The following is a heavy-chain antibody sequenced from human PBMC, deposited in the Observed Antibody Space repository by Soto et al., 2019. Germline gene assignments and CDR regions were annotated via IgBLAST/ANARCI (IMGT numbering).Heavy chain of an antibody. Sequence: QVQLVQSGAEVTKPGSSVKVSCKASGGTFSTYPISWVRQAPGQGLEWRGGINPIFGTANYAQKLQGRVTITADESTTTAYMQLSSLRSDDTAVYYCARLRASNYEAYQHWGQGTLVTVSS. CDR3: ARLRASNYEAYQH. V-gene: IGHV1-69*12. D-gene: IGHD4-4*01. J-gene: IGHJ1*01. CDR1: GGTFSTYP. CDR2: INPIFGTA.